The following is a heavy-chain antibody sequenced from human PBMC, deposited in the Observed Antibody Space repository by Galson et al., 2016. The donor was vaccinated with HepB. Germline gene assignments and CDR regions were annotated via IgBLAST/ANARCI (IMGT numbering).Heavy chain of an antibody. J-gene: IGHJ6*02. V-gene: IGHV3-43*01. CDR1: GFTLSDYD. CDR2: ISWDGITT. Sequence: SLRLSCAASGFTLSDYDMHWVRQGPGKGLEWVSLISWDGITTYYADSVKGRFTISRDNSKKSLYLQMNSLRSEDSALYYCVRPMFSGYDDYYYYRLDVWGQGTTVTVSS. D-gene: IGHD5-12*01. CDR3: VRPMFSGYDDYYYYRLDV.